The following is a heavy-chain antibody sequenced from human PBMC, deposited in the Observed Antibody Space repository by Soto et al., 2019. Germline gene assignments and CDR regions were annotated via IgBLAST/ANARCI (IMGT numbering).Heavy chain of an antibody. CDR1: GDSISTNNYF. D-gene: IGHD3-22*01. J-gene: IGHJ4*02. CDR2: IHFGGNT. Sequence: SETLSLTCTVSGDSISTNNYFWGWIRQPPGKGLEWVATIHFGGNTYYSPSLKSRVNISVDTSKNRFSLNLNSVTAADTAVYYWSTMRAVEDVSGYYELRWSDYWGQG. CDR3: STMRAVEDVSGYYELRWSDY. V-gene: IGHV4-39*02.